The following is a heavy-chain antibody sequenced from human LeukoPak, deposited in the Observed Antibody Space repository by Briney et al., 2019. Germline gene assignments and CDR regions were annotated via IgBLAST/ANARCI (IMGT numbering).Heavy chain of an antibody. CDR3: ARDQGYYYDSSGYEDY. CDR1: GYTFTSYG. CDR2: INPNSGGT. D-gene: IGHD3-22*01. V-gene: IGHV1-2*02. J-gene: IGHJ4*02. Sequence: GASVKVSCKASGYTFTSYGISWVRQAPGQGLEWMGWINPNSGGTNYAQKFQGRVTMTRDTSISTAYMELSRLRSDDTAVYYCARDQGYYYDSSGYEDYWGQGTLVTVSS.